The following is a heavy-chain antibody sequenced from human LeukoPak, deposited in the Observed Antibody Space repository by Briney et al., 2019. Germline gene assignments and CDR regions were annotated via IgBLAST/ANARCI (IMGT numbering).Heavy chain of an antibody. CDR3: ARWYSSSWGAFDI. Sequence: SETLSLTCTVSGGSISGYYWSWIRQPPGKGLEWIGYIYHSGSTNYNPSLKSRVTISVDTSKNQFSLKLSSVTAADTAVYYCARWYSSSWGAFDIWGQGTMVTVSS. J-gene: IGHJ3*02. D-gene: IGHD6-13*01. V-gene: IGHV4-59*08. CDR2: IYHSGST. CDR1: GGSISGYY.